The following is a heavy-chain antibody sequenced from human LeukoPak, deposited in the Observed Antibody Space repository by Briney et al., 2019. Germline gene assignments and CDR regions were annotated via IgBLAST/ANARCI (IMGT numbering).Heavy chain of an antibody. V-gene: IGHV1-69*05. Sequence: ASVKVSCKASGYTFTSYDINWVRQATGQGLEWKGRIIPIFGTANYAQKFQGRVTITTDESTSTAYMELSSLRSEDTAVYYCARVGYYYDSSGYLYEWGQGTLVTVSS. J-gene: IGHJ4*02. CDR2: IIPIFGTA. CDR3: ARVGYYYDSSGYLYE. D-gene: IGHD3-22*01. CDR1: GYTFTSYD.